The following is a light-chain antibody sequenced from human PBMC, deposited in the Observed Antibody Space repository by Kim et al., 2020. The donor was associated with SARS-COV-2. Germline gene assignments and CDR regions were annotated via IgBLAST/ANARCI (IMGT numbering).Light chain of an antibody. V-gene: IGLV2-14*01. CDR2: DVS. J-gene: IGLJ1*01. CDR3: SSYTSSSRV. CDR1: SSDVGGYNY. Sequence: QSALTQPASVSGSPGQSITISCTGTSSDVGGYNYVSWYQQHPGKAPKLMIYDVSKRPSGVSNRFSGSKSGNTASLTISGLQAEDEADYYCSSYTSSSRVFGTVTKVTVL.